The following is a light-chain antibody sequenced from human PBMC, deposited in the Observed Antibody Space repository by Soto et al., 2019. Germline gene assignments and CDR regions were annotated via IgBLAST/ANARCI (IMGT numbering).Light chain of an antibody. J-gene: IGLJ1*01. Sequence: QSVLTXPASVSGSPGQSXTXXXTXXXXXLAIYNYVSWYQQQPGKAPKLMIYQVTNRPSGVSNRFSGSRSGNTASLTISGLQAEDEADYYCSSYTDSSNYVFGTGTKLTVL. CDR2: QVT. CDR1: XXXLAIYNY. CDR3: SSYTDSSNYV. V-gene: IGLV2-14*01.